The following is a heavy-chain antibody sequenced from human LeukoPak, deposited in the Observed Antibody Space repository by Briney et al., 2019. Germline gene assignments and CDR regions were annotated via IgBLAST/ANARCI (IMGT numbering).Heavy chain of an antibody. CDR3: ARRLGYCSSNSCYVFDY. CDR1: CGSISSSSYY. J-gene: IGHJ4*02. V-gene: IGHV4-39*01. Sequence: SETLSLTCTVSCGSISSSSYYWGWIRQPPGKGLEWIGSIYYSGSTYYNPSLKSRVTISVDTAKNHFSPKLSSVPDADTAVYYCARRLGYCSSNSCYVFDYWGQGTLVTVSS. D-gene: IGHD2-2*01. CDR2: IYYSGST.